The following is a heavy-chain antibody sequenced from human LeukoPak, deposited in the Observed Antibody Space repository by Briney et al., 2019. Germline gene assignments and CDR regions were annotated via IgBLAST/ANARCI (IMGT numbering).Heavy chain of an antibody. CDR1: GFTFSSYS. CDR3: AREYYYDSSGYYYFDY. D-gene: IGHD3-22*01. V-gene: IGHV3-48*01. Sequence: GGSLRLSCAASGFTFSSYSMNWVRQAPGKGLEWVSYISSSSSTIYYADSVKGRFTISRDNAKNSLYLQMNSLRAEDTAVYYCAREYYYDSSGYYYFDYWGQGTLVTVSS. CDR2: ISSSSSTI. J-gene: IGHJ4*02.